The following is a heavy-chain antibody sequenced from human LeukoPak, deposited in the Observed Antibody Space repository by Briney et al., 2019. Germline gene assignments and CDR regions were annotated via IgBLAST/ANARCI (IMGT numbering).Heavy chain of an antibody. J-gene: IGHJ4*02. Sequence: ASVKVSCKASGYTFIAYYMHWVRQAPGQGLEWMGWVNPASGGTNYAQKFEGRVTMTRDTSISTAYMELTALTSDDTAVYYCAGQKDPRPIDHWGQGTLVTVSS. V-gene: IGHV1-2*02. CDR2: VNPASGGT. CDR1: GYTFIAYY. CDR3: AGQKDPRPIDH.